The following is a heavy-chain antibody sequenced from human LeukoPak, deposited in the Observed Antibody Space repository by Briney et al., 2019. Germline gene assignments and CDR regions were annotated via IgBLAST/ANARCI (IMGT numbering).Heavy chain of an antibody. Sequence: SETLSLTCTVSGGSISSYYWSWLRQPPGKGLEWIGYIYHSGRTNYNPSLKSRVTISVDTSKNQFSLKLSSVTAADTAVYYCARAPSNSGYNWFDPWGQGTLVTVSS. CDR2: IYHSGRT. CDR1: GGSISSYY. CDR3: ARAPSNSGYNWFDP. D-gene: IGHD2-2*03. J-gene: IGHJ5*02. V-gene: IGHV4-59*01.